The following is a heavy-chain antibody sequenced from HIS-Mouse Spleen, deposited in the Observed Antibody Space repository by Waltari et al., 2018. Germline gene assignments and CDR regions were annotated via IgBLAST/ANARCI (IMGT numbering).Heavy chain of an antibody. Sequence: QLQLQESGPGLVKPSETLSLTCTVSGGSISSSSYYWDGIRRPPGKGLEWIGRIYYSGSTYYNPSLKSRVTISVDTSKNQFSLKLSSVTAADTAVYYCARRRGWFDYWGQGTLVTVSS. D-gene: IGHD6-19*01. CDR2: IYYSGST. CDR3: ARRRGWFDY. J-gene: IGHJ4*02. CDR1: GGSISSSSYY. V-gene: IGHV4-39*01.